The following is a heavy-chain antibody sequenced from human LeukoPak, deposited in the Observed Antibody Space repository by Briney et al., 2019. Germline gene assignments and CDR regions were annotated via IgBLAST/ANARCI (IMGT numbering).Heavy chain of an antibody. D-gene: IGHD4-17*01. V-gene: IGHV3-23*01. Sequence: GGSLRLSCAASGFTFSSYAMSWVRQAPGKGLEWVSAISGSGGSTYYADSVKGRFTISRDNSKNTLYLQMNSLRAEDTAIYYCAKSGFYGDFVFDYWGQGTLVTVSS. CDR3: AKSGFYGDFVFDY. CDR2: ISGSGGST. CDR1: GFTFSSYA. J-gene: IGHJ4*02.